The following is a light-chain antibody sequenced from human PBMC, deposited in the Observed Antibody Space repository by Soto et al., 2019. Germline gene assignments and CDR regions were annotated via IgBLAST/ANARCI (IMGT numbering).Light chain of an antibody. Sequence: EIVMTQSPATLSVSPGERATLSCRASQSVYSTLAWYQQKPGQAPRLLIYGASTRATGIPARFSGIGSATEFTLTISSLQSEDSAVYYCQQSNKWPLTFGGGTKVEIK. CDR1: QSVYST. J-gene: IGKJ4*01. CDR3: QQSNKWPLT. V-gene: IGKV3-15*01. CDR2: GAS.